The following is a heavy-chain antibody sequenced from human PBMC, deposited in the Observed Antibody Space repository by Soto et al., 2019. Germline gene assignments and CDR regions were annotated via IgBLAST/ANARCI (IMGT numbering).Heavy chain of an antibody. CDR2: INHSGST. CDR1: GGSFSGYY. J-gene: IGHJ4*02. D-gene: IGHD6-13*01. V-gene: IGHV4-34*01. CDR3: ARGRGSSWYPIDY. Sequence: QVQLQQWGAGLLKPSETLSLTCAVYGGSFSGYYWSWIRQPPGKGLEWIGEINHSGSTNYNPSLKSRVTISVDTSKNQFSLKLSSVTAADTAVYYCARGRGSSWYPIDYWGQGTLVTVSS.